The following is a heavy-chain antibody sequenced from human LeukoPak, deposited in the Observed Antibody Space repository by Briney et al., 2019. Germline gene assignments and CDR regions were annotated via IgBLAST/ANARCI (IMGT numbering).Heavy chain of an antibody. V-gene: IGHV3-13*01. CDR1: GFTFSSYD. J-gene: IGHJ4*02. Sequence: PWGSLRLSGAASGFTFSSYDMHWVRQATGKGLEWVSAIGTAGDTYYPGSVKGRFTISRENAKNSLYLQMNSLRAGDTAVYYCAREGRYRYSGSYDYWGQGTLVTVSS. D-gene: IGHD1-26*01. CDR3: AREGRYRYSGSYDY. CDR2: IGTAGDT.